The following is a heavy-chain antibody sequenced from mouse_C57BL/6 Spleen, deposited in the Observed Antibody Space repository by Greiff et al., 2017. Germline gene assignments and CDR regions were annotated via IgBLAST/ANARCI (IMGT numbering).Heavy chain of an antibody. CDR3: ARCFGSVYWYFDV. CDR1: GFNIKDYY. Sequence: EVQRVESGAELVKPGASVKLSCTASGFNIKDYYMHWVKQRTEQGLEWIGRTDPEDGETKYAPKFQGKVTISTDTSSNTAYLQLSSLTSADTSVYYSARCFGSVYWYFDVWGTGTTVTVSS. V-gene: IGHV14-2*01. D-gene: IGHD1-1*01. CDR2: TDPEDGET. J-gene: IGHJ1*03.